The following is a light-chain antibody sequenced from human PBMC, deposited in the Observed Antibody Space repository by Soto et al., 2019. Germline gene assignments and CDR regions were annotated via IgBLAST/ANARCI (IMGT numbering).Light chain of an antibody. J-gene: IGLJ2*01. Sequence: QSVLTQPPSVSGAPGQRVTISCTGSSSNIGAGYDVHWYQQLPGTAPKLLIYGNSNRPSGVPDRLSGSKSGTSASLAITGLHAQDEYDYSCQSYASSLSGPVVFAAGTKLTL. V-gene: IGLV1-40*01. CDR3: QSYASSLSGPVV. CDR1: SSNIGAGYD. CDR2: GNS.